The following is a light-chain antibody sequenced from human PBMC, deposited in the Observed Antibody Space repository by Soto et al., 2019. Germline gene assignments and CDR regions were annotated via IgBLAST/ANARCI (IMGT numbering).Light chain of an antibody. Sequence: EIVMTQSPATLSVSPGEGVTLSCRASQSVSSDSAWYQQKPGQSPRLLMYGASTRATDIPARFSGGGSGTEFTLTISSLQSEDVAIYYCQQYHDWPPITFGPGTKVDIK. J-gene: IGKJ3*01. CDR1: QSVSSD. CDR2: GAS. V-gene: IGKV3-15*01. CDR3: QQYHDWPPIT.